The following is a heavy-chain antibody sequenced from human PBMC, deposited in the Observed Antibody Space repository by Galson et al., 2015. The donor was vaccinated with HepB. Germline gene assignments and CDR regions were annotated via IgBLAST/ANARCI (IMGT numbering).Heavy chain of an antibody. J-gene: IGHJ3*02. D-gene: IGHD3-9*01. CDR3: VRETGPFNGFDI. Sequence: SLRLSCAASGFTFSRYGMHWVRQAPGKGLEWVAVIWSNGNNKYYADSVKGRFTLSRDNSKDTLSLEMNSLRVEDTAIYYCVRETGPFNGFDIWGQGTVVTVSP. CDR1: GFTFSRYG. CDR2: IWSNGNNK. V-gene: IGHV3-33*01.